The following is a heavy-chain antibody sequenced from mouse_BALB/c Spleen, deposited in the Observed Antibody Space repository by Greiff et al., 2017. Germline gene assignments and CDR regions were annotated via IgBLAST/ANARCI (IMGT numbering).Heavy chain of an antibody. CDR1: GYSITSDYA. Sequence: EVKLVESGPGLVKPSQSLSLTCTVTGYSITSDYAWNWIRQFPGNKLEWMGYISYSGSTSYNPSLKSRISITRDTSKNQFFLQLNSVTTEDTATYYCARYSTVFDYWGQGTTLTVSS. CDR3: ARYSTVFDY. D-gene: IGHD1-1*01. J-gene: IGHJ2*01. CDR2: ISYSGST. V-gene: IGHV3-2*02.